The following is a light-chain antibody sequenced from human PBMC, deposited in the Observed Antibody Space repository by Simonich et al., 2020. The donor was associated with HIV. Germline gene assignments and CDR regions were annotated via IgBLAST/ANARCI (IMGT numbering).Light chain of an antibody. CDR2: EVN. CDR3: SSYAGSNTVV. J-gene: IGLJ2*01. Sequence: QSALTQPPSASGSPGQSVTISCTGTNSDVGGYNYVSWYQQHPGKAPKLIIYEVNKRPSGVHDRFSGSKSDNTASLTVSGLQAEDEANYYCSSYAGSNTVVFGGGTKLTVL. V-gene: IGLV2-8*01. CDR1: NSDVGGYNY.